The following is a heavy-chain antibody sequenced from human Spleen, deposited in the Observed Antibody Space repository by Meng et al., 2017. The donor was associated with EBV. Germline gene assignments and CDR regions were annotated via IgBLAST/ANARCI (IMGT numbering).Heavy chain of an antibody. Sequence: VHVVESGGGVVQPGKSQRLSCATSGFAFNSYALHWVRQAPGKGLVWVSRINSDGNVITYADSVKGRFTISRDNAKNTVYLQMNNVRVEDTAVYYCAKDCFGAKDSWGQGTLVTVSS. CDR1: GFAFNSYA. V-gene: IGHV3-74*01. CDR3: AKDCFGAKDS. CDR2: INSDGNVI. D-gene: IGHD1-26*01. J-gene: IGHJ4*02.